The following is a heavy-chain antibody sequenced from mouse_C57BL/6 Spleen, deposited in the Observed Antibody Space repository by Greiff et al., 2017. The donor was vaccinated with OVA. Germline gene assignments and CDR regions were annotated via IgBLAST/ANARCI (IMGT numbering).Heavy chain of an antibody. CDR1: GYTFTSYW. CDR3: ARQDLRSGLLDY. J-gene: IGHJ4*01. D-gene: IGHD3-3*01. V-gene: IGHV1-72*01. Sequence: QVQLQQPGAELVKPGASVKLSCKASGYTFTSYWMHWVKQRPGRGLEWIGRIDTNSGGTKYNEKFKSKATLTVDKPSSTAYMQLSSLTSEDSAVYYCARQDLRSGLLDYWGQGTSVTVSS. CDR2: IDTNSGGT.